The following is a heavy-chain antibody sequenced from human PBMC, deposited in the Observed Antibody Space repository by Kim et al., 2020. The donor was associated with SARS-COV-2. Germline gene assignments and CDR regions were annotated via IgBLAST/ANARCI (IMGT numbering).Heavy chain of an antibody. Sequence: KGRFTISRDNSKNTLYLQMNSLRAEDTAVYYCAKAQGVVVPAAMIGCPVYWGQGTLVTVSS. D-gene: IGHD2-2*01. CDR3: AKAQGVVVPAAMIGCPVY. V-gene: IGHV3-30*02. J-gene: IGHJ4*02.